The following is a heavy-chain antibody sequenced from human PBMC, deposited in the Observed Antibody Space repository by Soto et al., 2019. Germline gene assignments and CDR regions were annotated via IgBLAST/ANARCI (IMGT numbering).Heavy chain of an antibody. D-gene: IGHD3-10*01. J-gene: IGHJ3*02. CDR3: AKDRGITMPPYGDFAFDAFDI. V-gene: IGHV3-9*01. CDR2: ISWNSGSI. Sequence: PGGSLRLSCAASGFTFDDYAMHWVRQAPGKGLEWVSGISWNSGSIGYADSVKGRFTISRDNAKNSLYLQMNSLRAEDTALYYCAKDRGITMPPYGDFAFDAFDIWGQGTMVTVSS. CDR1: GFTFDDYA.